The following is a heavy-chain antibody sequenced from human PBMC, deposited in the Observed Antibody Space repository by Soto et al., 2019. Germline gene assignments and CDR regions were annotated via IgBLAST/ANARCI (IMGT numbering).Heavy chain of an antibody. V-gene: IGHV3-7*03. J-gene: IGHJ4*02. Sequence: GGSLRLSCAASGFTFSSYWMSWVRQAPGKWLEWVANIKQDGSEKYYVDSVKGRFTISRDNAKNSLYLQMDSLRAEDTAVYYCAREYYYTNTDYYSLHYFDYRGQGXLVTVYS. CDR3: AREYYYTNTDYYSLHYFDY. CDR1: GFTFSSYW. D-gene: IGHD3-22*01. CDR2: IKQDGSEK.